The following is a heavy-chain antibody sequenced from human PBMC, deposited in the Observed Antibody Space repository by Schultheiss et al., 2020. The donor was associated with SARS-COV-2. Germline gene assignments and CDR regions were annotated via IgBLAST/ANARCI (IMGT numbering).Heavy chain of an antibody. D-gene: IGHD3-10*01. CDR3: ARDEDGVFDY. CDR1: GFTFSSYS. CDR2: IYSGGST. Sequence: GGSLRLSCAASGFTFSSYSMNWVRQAPGKGLEWVSVIYSGGSTYYADSVKGRFTISRDNSKNTLYLQMNSLRAGDTAVYYCARDEDGVFDYWGQGTLVTVSS. V-gene: IGHV3-66*01. J-gene: IGHJ4*02.